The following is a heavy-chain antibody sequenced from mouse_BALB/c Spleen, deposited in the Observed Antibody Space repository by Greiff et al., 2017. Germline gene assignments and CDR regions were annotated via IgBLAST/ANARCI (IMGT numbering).Heavy chain of an antibody. CDR1: GYTFTSYW. V-gene: IGHV1-7*01. Sequence: QVHVKQSGAELAKPGASVKMSCKASGYTFTSYWMHWVKQRPGQGLEWIGYINPSTGYTEYNQKFKDKATLTADKSSSTAYMQLSSLTSEDSAVYYCARSMITFDYWGQGTTLTVSS. CDR3: ARSMITFDY. D-gene: IGHD2-4*01. CDR2: INPSTGYT. J-gene: IGHJ2*01.